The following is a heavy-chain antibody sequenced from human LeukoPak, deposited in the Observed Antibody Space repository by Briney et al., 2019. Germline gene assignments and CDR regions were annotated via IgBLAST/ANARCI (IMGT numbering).Heavy chain of an antibody. J-gene: IGHJ4*01. CDR2: ISRGGSTI. D-gene: IGHD3-10*01. CDR3: ARAVYLLSGSGSYYDY. Sequence: GGSLRLSCAASGFTFSDYYMSWIRQAPGKGLEWVSHISRGGSTIYYADSVKGRFTISRDNAKNSLYLQMNSLRAEDTAAYYCARAVYLLSGSGSYYDYWGQGTLVTVSS. V-gene: IGHV3-11*01. CDR1: GFTFSDYY.